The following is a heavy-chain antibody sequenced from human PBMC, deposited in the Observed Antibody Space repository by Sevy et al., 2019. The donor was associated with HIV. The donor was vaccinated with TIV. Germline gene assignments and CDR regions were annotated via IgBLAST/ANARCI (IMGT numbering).Heavy chain of an antibody. J-gene: IGHJ4*02. CDR1: GGSISSSSYY. D-gene: IGHD1-1*01. CDR2: IYYSGST. V-gene: IGHV4-39*01. CDR3: ARLKSGNYLDF. Sequence: SETLSLTCTVSGGSISSSSYYWGWIRQPPGKGLEWMGRIYYSGSTYYKPSLKSRVTISVDTSKNQFSLKLSSLTAADTAVYYCARLKSGNYLDFWGQGTLVTVSA.